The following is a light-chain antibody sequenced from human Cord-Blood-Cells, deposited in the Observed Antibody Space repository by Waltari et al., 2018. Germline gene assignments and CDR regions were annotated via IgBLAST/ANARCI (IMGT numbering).Light chain of an antibody. CDR3: SSYTSSSTVV. CDR2: DVS. J-gene: IGLJ2*01. CDR1: SIDVGVYTY. Sequence: QSALTQPPSPPGSPGPSSTISCTETSIDVGVYTYFPWYQQHPGKAPKLMIYDVSNRPSGVSNRFSGSKSGNTASLTISVLQAEDEADYYCSSYTSSSTVVFGGGTKLTVL. V-gene: IGLV2-14*01.